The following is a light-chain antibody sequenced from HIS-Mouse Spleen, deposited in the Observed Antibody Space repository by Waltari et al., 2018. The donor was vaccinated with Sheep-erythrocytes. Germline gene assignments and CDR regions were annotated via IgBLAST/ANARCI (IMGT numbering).Light chain of an antibody. V-gene: IGLV2-23*01. J-gene: IGLJ3*02. CDR1: SSDVGSYHL. CDR3: CSYAGSSTPWV. Sequence: QSALTQPASVSGSPGPSITIYCTGTSSDVGSYHLVPWYQQHPGKPPKLMIYEGSKRPSGVSNRFSGSKSGNTASLTISGLQAEDEADYYCCSYAGSSTPWVFGGGTKLTVL. CDR2: EGS.